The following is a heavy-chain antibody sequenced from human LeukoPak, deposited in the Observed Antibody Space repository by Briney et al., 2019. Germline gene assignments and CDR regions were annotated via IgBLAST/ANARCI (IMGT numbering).Heavy chain of an antibody. CDR1: GGSISTYY. CDR3: AREGSMTARPFVSIDY. V-gene: IGHV4-4*07. J-gene: IGHJ4*02. Sequence: KPSETLSLTCTVSGGSISTYYWSWIRQPAGKGLEWIGRIHISGNTDYNPSLESRVTMSVHTSKNQFSLKPTSVTAADTAVYYCAREGSMTARPFVSIDYWGQGTLVTVSS. CDR2: IHISGNT. D-gene: IGHD6-6*01.